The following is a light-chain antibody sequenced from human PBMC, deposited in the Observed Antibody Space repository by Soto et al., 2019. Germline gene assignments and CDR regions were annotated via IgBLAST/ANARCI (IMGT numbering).Light chain of an antibody. CDR2: AAS. J-gene: IGKJ3*01. CDR1: QGINNY. CDR3: QKYSSVPV. V-gene: IGKV1-27*01. Sequence: DIPMTQSPSSLSASVGDRVTITCRASQGINNYVAWYQQKPGKPPKLLIYAASTLQSGVPSRFSGSGSGTDLTLTINSLQPEDDATYSCQKYSSVPVFGPGTKVDIK.